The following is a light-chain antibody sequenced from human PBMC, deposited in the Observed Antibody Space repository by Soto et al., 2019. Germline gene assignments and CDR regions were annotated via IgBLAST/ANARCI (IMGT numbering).Light chain of an antibody. J-gene: IGLJ1*01. V-gene: IGLV2-18*02. Sequence: QSVLTQPASVSGSPGQSITISCIGTSSDIGTYNRVSWYQQPPGTAPKLIIYEVNNRPSGVPDRFSGSKSGNTASLIISGLQAEDEADYYCNSFTTSNTYVLGTGTKVAVL. CDR2: EVN. CDR1: SSDIGTYNR. CDR3: NSFTTSNTYV.